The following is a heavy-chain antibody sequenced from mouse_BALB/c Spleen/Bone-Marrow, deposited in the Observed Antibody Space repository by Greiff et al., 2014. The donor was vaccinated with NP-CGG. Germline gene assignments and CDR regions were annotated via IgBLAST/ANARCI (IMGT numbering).Heavy chain of an antibody. CDR3: ARKVVRSYFDY. V-gene: IGHV3-2*02. Sequence: EVKLQESGPGLVKPSQSLSLTCTVTGYSITSDYAWNWIRQFPGNKLEWMGFIRYSGGTSYNPSLKSRISITRDTSKNQFFLQLNSVTTEDTATYYCARKVVRSYFDYWGQGTTLTVSS. CDR2: IRYSGGT. D-gene: IGHD1-1*01. J-gene: IGHJ2*01. CDR1: GYSITSDYA.